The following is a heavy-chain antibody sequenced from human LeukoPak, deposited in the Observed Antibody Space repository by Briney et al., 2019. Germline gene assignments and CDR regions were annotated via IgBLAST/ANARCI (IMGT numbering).Heavy chain of an antibody. CDR2: ISYDGSNK. D-gene: IGHD1-26*01. CDR1: GFTFSSYA. CDR3: AREQGGSYSYYYYYMDV. V-gene: IGHV3-30-3*01. J-gene: IGHJ6*03. Sequence: GRSLRLSCAASGFTFSSYAMHWVRQAPGKGLEWVAVISYDGSNKYYADSVKGRFTISRDNAKNSLYLQMNSLRAEDTAVYYCAREQGGSYSYYYYYMDVWGKGTTVTVSS.